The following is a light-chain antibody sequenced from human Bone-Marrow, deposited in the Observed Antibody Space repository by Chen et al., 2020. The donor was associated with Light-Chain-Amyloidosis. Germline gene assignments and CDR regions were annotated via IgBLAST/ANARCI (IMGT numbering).Light chain of an antibody. CDR1: QTISSNY. CDR2: GSS. J-gene: IGKJ4*01. Sequence: IVLTQSPGTLSFSPGEGANLSCRASQTISSNYLTWYQQKFGQAPRLLIYGSSSRATGIPDRFTGSGSGTDFTLTINRLEPEDFAMYYCQQYGTSPLTVGGGTKVEIK. CDR3: QQYGTSPLT. V-gene: IGKV3-20*01.